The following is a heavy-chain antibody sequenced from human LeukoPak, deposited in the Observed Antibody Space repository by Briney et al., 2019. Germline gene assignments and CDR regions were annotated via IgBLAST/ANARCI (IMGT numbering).Heavy chain of an antibody. J-gene: IGHJ4*02. CDR2: IWYDGSNK. D-gene: IGHD4-11*01. CDR3: ARPHDYHYFDY. Sequence: GGSLRLSCAASGFTFSSYGMHWVRQAPGKELEWVAVIWYDGSNKYYADSVKGRFTISRDNSKNTLYLQMNSLRAEDTAVYYCARPHDYHYFDYWGQGTLVTVSP. CDR1: GFTFSSYG. V-gene: IGHV3-33*01.